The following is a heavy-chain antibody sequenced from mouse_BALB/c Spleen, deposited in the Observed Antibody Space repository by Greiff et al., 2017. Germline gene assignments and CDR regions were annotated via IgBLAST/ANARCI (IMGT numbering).Heavy chain of an antibody. CDR2: ISSGGSYT. D-gene: IGHD2-4*01. CDR3: ARQNYYDYFDY. CDR1: GFTFSSYG. J-gene: IGHJ2*01. V-gene: IGHV5-6*01. Sequence: EVHLVESGGDLVKPGGSLKLSCAASGFTFSSYGMSWVRQTPDKRLEWVATISSGGSYTYYPDSVKGRFTISRDNAKNTLYLQMSSLKSEDTAMYYCARQNYYDYFDYWGQGTTLTVSS.